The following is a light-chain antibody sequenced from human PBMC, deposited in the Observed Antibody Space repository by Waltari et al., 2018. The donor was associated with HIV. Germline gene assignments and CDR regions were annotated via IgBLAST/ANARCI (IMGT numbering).Light chain of an antibody. CDR2: AVS. V-gene: IGKV1-12*01. CDR1: QGYRSW. CDR3: QLRGGPQWT. J-gene: IGKJ1*01. Sequence: IQMAQSPSSVAASGGDRVTVSCRASQGYRSWLAWYQQKPGKAPKLLIYAVSTLQSGHPTRLSANFPGTECPLTTSGLQPEYLATYYCQLRGGPQWTFGQWTKVEIK.